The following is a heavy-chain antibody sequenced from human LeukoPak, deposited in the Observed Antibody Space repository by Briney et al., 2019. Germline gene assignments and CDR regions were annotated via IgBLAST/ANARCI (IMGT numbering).Heavy chain of an antibody. Sequence: ASVKVSCTASGYTFTSYYMHWVRQAPGQGLEWMGIINPSGGSTSYAQKFQGRVTMTRDTSTSTVYMELSSLRSEDTAVYYCARGLLWFGELSPTDYWGQGTLVTVSS. CDR2: INPSGGST. CDR1: GYTFTSYY. CDR3: ARGLLWFGELSPTDY. D-gene: IGHD3-10*01. V-gene: IGHV1-46*01. J-gene: IGHJ4*02.